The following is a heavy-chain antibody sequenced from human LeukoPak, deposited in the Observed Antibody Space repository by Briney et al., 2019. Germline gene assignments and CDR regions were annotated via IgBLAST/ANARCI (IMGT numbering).Heavy chain of an antibody. Sequence: PGGSLRLSCATSGFAFSAYWMLWVRQAPGKGLVWVSRINTDGSIMHYADSVKGRFTISRDNAKNTLYLQMNSLIAEDTAIYYCARESYAMGTYWGQGTLVTVSS. V-gene: IGHV3-74*01. CDR3: ARESYAMGTY. D-gene: IGHD2-8*01. J-gene: IGHJ4*02. CDR1: GFAFSAYW. CDR2: INTDGSIM.